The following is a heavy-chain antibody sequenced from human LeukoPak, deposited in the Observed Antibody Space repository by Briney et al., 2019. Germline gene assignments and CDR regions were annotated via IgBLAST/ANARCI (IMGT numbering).Heavy chain of an antibody. J-gene: IGHJ4*02. V-gene: IGHV3-23*01. D-gene: IGHD5-12*01. CDR2: ISGSAALT. Sequence: GGSLRLSCAASGFTFSRNAMSWVRQAPGKGLEWVSHISGSAALTYYADSVSGRFTVSRDNSQNTLFLQMRSLRAEDTAVYYCVIRNSAYAFGFWGQGTLVTVSS. CDR1: GFTFSRNA. CDR3: VIRNSAYAFGF.